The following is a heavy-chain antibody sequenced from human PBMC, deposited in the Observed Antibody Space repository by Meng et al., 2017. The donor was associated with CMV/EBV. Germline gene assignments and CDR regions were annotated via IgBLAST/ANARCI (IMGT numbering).Heavy chain of an antibody. D-gene: IGHD5-18*01. CDR3: ARIDVDTAMVPYYYGMDV. CDR1: GFTVSSNY. J-gene: IGHJ6*02. V-gene: IGHV3-66*02. Sequence: GGSLRLSCAASGFTVSSNYMSWVRQAPGKGLEWVSVIYSGGSTYYADSVKGRFTISRDNSKNTLYLQMNSLRAEDTAVYYCARIDVDTAMVPYYYGMDVWGQGTTVTSP. CDR2: IYSGGST.